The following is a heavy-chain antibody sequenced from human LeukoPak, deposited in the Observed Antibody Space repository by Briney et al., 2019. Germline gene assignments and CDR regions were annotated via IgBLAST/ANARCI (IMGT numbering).Heavy chain of an antibody. D-gene: IGHD3-3*01. Sequence: GGSLRLSCAASGFTFSSYAMSWVRQAPGKGLEWVSAISGSGGSTYYADSVKGRFTISRDNAKNSLYLQMNSLRAEDTAVYYCARHLKLRFLESEAWFDPWGQGTLVTVSS. CDR2: ISGSGGST. V-gene: IGHV3-23*01. CDR1: GFTFSSYA. J-gene: IGHJ5*02. CDR3: ARHLKLRFLESEAWFDP.